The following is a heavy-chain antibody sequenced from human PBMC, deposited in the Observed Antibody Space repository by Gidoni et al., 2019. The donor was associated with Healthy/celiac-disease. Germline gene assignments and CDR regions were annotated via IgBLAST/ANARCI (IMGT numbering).Heavy chain of an antibody. J-gene: IGHJ4*02. Sequence: QVQLQQGGAGLLKPSETLSLTCAVYGGSFSGYYWSWIRQPPGKGLEWIGEINHSGSTNYNPSLKSRVTISVDTSKNQFSLKLSSVTAADTAVYYCARGHIPSVGASYFDYWGQGTLVTVSS. CDR1: GGSFSGYY. V-gene: IGHV4-34*01. D-gene: IGHD1-26*01. CDR3: ARGHIPSVGASYFDY. CDR2: INHSGST.